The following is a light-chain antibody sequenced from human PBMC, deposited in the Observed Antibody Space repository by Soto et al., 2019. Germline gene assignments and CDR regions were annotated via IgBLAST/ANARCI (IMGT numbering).Light chain of an antibody. J-gene: IGKJ1*01. V-gene: IGKV1-5*01. CDR2: DAS. CDR3: QQFHSFPWT. CDR1: QTIHSF. Sequence: SPSALSASVEDRVTITCRASQTIHSFLAWYQQKAGKAPKLLIYDASNLESGVPSRFSGSGSGTEFTLTVSSLQPDDFATFYCQQFHSFPWTFGQGAKVDIK.